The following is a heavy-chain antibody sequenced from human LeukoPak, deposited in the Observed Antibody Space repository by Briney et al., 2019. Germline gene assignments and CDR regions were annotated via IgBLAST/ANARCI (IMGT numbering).Heavy chain of an antibody. CDR1: GGSFSGYY. V-gene: IGHV4-34*01. D-gene: IGHD2-15*01. CDR3: ARTRRYCSGGSCYDWFDP. J-gene: IGHJ5*02. Sequence: SETLSLTCAVYGGSFSGYYWSWIRQPPGKGLEWIGELNHSGSTNYNPSLKSRVTISVDTSKNQFSLKLSSVTAADTAVYYCARTRRYCSGGSCYDWFDPWGQGTLVTVSS. CDR2: LNHSGST.